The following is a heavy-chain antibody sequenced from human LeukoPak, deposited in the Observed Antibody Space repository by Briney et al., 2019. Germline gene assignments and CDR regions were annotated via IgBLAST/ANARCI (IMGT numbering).Heavy chain of an antibody. Sequence: RGSLRLSCATSGFISTIFEMSWVRHAPGKGLEWVSYISGSGTTTDYTDSAKGRFTIARDNAKHSVSLQMNNQRVEDTAVYYCARERALGGYHDGFDMWGQGTKVTVSS. V-gene: IGHV3-48*03. D-gene: IGHD3-22*01. CDR2: ISGSGTTT. CDR3: ARERALGGYHDGFDM. J-gene: IGHJ3*02. CDR1: GFISTIFE.